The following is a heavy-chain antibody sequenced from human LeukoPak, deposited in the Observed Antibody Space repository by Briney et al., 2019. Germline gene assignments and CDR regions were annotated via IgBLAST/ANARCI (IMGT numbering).Heavy chain of an antibody. J-gene: IGHJ3*02. V-gene: IGHV4-39*01. D-gene: IGHD3-10*01. CDR2: IYYSEST. CDR1: GGSISSSSYY. Sequence: SETLSLTCTVSGGSISSSSYYWGWIRQPPGKGLEWIGSIYYSESTYYNPSLKSRVTISVDTSKNQFSLKLSSVTAADTAVYYCARRDYYGTDAFDIWGQGTMVTVSS. CDR3: ARRDYYGTDAFDI.